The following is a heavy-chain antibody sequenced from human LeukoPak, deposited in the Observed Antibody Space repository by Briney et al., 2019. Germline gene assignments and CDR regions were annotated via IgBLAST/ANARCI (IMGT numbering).Heavy chain of an antibody. D-gene: IGHD2-2*01. V-gene: IGHV3-21*01. CDR2: ISSSSSYI. CDR3: ARDDTPQRVVVPAAMDY. CDR1: GFTFSSYS. Sequence: GGSLRLSCAASGFTFSSYSMNWVRQAPGKGLEWVSSISSSSSYIYYADSVKGRSTISRDNAKNSLYLQMNSLRAEDTAVYYCARDDTPQRVVVPAAMDYWGQGTLVTVSS. J-gene: IGHJ4*02.